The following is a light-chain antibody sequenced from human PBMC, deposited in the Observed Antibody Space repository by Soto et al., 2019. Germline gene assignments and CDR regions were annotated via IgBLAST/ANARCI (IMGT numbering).Light chain of an antibody. CDR2: DVN. J-gene: IGLJ2*01. Sequence: QSALTQPVSVSGSPGQSITISCTGTISDVGGYNFVSWYQQHQGNAPKLIIYDVNNRPSGVSSRFSGSKSGNTASLTISGLQAEDEADYHCSSYTSTSNVVFGGGTKLTVL. CDR1: ISDVGGYNF. CDR3: SSYTSTSNVV. V-gene: IGLV2-14*03.